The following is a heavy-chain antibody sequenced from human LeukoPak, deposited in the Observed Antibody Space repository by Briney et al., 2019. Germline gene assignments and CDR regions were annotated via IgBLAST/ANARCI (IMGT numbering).Heavy chain of an antibody. CDR2: IYHSGST. J-gene: IGHJ4*02. CDR3: ARHYGYNSFDF. V-gene: IGHV4-38-2*02. Sequence: SGTLSLTCTVSGYSISSGYYWGWIRQPPGKGLEWIGSIYHSGSTYYNPSLKSRVTISIDSSKNQFSLRLSSVTAADTAVYYCARHYGYNSFDFWGQGSLVPVSS. D-gene: IGHD5-24*01. CDR1: GYSISSGYY.